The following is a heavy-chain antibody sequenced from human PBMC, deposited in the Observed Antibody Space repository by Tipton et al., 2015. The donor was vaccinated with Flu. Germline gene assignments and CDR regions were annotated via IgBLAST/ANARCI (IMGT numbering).Heavy chain of an antibody. J-gene: IGHJ3*02. Sequence: TLSLTCIVSGGSISSGSYFWSWIRQPAGKGLQWIGRIYTNGRTNYNPSLESRVSISADTSKTELSLSLSSVTAADTAMYYCARYRGSNARGEGNDAFDIWGQGTMVSVSS. CDR2: IYTNGRT. CDR3: ARYRGSNARGEGNDAFDI. CDR1: GGSISSGSYF. V-gene: IGHV4-61*02. D-gene: IGHD1-26*01.